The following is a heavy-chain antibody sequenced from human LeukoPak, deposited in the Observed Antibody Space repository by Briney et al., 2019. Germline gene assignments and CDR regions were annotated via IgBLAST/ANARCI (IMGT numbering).Heavy chain of an antibody. J-gene: IGHJ4*02. Sequence: GGSLRLSCAASGFTFDDYAMHWVRQAPGKGLEWVSGISWNSGSIGYADSVKGRFTISRDNAKNSLYLQMNSLRAEDTAVYYCARKTMVRGLDYWGQGTLVTVSS. CDR2: ISWNSGSI. CDR1: GFTFDDYA. D-gene: IGHD3-10*01. CDR3: ARKTMVRGLDY. V-gene: IGHV3-9*01.